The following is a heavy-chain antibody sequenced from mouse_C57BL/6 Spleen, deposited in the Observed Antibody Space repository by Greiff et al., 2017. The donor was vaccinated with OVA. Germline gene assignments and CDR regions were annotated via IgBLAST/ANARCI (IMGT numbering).Heavy chain of an antibody. J-gene: IGHJ2*01. CDR2: IYPSDSET. CDR3: ARGGEDRFDY. Sequence: QVQLQQPGAELVRPGSSVKLSCKASGYTFTSYWMDWVKQRPGQGLDWIGNIYPSDSETHYNQKFKDKATLTVDKSSSTAYMQLSSLTSEDSAVYYCARGGEDRFDYWGQGTTLTVSS. V-gene: IGHV1-61*01. CDR1: GYTFTSYW.